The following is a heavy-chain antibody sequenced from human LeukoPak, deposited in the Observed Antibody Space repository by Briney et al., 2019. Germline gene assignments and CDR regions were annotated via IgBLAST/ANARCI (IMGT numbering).Heavy chain of an antibody. Sequence: QPGRSLRLSCAASGFTFSSYAMHWVRQAPGKGLEWVAVISYDGSNKYYADSVKGRFTISRDNSKNTLYLQMNGLRAEDTAVYYCAQPYDSSGYYYFGDAFDIWGQGTMVTVSS. CDR1: GFTFSSYA. CDR3: AQPYDSSGYYYFGDAFDI. J-gene: IGHJ3*02. V-gene: IGHV3-30-3*01. CDR2: ISYDGSNK. D-gene: IGHD3-22*01.